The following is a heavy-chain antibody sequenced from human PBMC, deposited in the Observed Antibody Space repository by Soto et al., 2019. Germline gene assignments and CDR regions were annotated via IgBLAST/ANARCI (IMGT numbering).Heavy chain of an antibody. D-gene: IGHD2-21*01. CDR1: GGSFSGYY. V-gene: IGHV4-34*01. CDR3: ARVVKRTYYYYYMDV. CDR2: INHSGST. Sequence: SETLSLTCAVYGGSFSGYYWSWIRQPPGKGLEWIGEINHSGSTNYNPSLKSRVTISVDTSKNQFSLKLSSVTAADTAVYYCARVVKRTYYYYYMDVWGKGTTVTVSS. J-gene: IGHJ6*03.